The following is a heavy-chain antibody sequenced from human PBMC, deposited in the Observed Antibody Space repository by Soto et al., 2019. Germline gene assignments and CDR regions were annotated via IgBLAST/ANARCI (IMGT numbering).Heavy chain of an antibody. V-gene: IGHV1-69*01. CDR1: GGTFSRYA. CDR3: AKDGTLYDSSGYYYLY. Sequence: QVQLVQSGAEVKKPGSSVKVSCKASGGTFSRYAISWVRQAPGQGLEWMGGIIPLFGKANYAQKFQGRVTITADESTSTAYMELSGLRSEDTAVYYCAKDGTLYDSSGYYYLYWGQGTLVTVSS. CDR2: IIPLFGKA. D-gene: IGHD3-22*01. J-gene: IGHJ4*02.